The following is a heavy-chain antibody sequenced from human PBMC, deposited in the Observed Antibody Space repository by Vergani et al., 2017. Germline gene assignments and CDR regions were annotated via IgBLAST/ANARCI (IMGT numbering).Heavy chain of an antibody. D-gene: IGHD4-17*01. Sequence: EVQLLESGGGLVQPGGSLRLSCAASGFTFSSYAMSWVRQAPGKGLECVSAISGSGGSTYYADSVKGRFTISRANSKNPMYLQINRLRAEDTAVYYCAKWGGTTRAYFDYWGQGTLVTVSS. CDR2: ISGSGGST. CDR3: AKWGGTTRAYFDY. CDR1: GFTFSSYA. J-gene: IGHJ4*02. V-gene: IGHV3-23*01.